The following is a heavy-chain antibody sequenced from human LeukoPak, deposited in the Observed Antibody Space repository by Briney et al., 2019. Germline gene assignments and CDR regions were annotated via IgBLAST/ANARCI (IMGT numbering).Heavy chain of an antibody. V-gene: IGHV1-69*04. CDR2: IIPILGIA. J-gene: IGHJ5*02. D-gene: IGHD5-12*01. CDR1: GGTFSSYA. Sequence: ASVKVSCKASGGTFSSYAISWVRQAPGQGLEWMGRIIPILGIANYAQKFQGRVTITADKSTSTAYMELSSLRSEDTAVYYCARDKIVGTDNWFDPWGQGTLATVSS. CDR3: ARDKIVGTDNWFDP.